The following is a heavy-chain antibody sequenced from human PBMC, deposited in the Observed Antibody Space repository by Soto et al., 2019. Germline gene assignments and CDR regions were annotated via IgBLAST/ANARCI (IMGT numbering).Heavy chain of an antibody. CDR3: ATDSVDSGYDQLYYYYGMDV. CDR2: FDPVDGET. J-gene: IGHJ6*02. D-gene: IGHD5-12*01. CDR1: GYTLTELS. Sequence: ASVKVSCKVSGYTLTELSMHWVRQAPGKGLEWMGGFDPVDGETIYAQKFQGRVTMTEDTSTDTAYMELSSLRSEDTAVYYCATDSVDSGYDQLYYYYGMDVWGQGTTVTVSS. V-gene: IGHV1-24*01.